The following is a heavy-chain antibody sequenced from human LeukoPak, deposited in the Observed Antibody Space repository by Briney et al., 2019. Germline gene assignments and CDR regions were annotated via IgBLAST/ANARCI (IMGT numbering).Heavy chain of an antibody. J-gene: IGHJ4*02. CDR2: VSTYNGNT. Sequence: ASAKVSCKASGYTFTSYGISWVRQAPGQGLEWMGWVSTYNGNTKYAQNLQGRVTTTTDTSTSTAYMELRSLRSDDTAMYYCARQSTGSYYSPIDYWGQGTLVTVSS. V-gene: IGHV1-18*01. CDR1: GYTFTSYG. CDR3: ARQSTGSYYSPIDY. D-gene: IGHD1-26*01.